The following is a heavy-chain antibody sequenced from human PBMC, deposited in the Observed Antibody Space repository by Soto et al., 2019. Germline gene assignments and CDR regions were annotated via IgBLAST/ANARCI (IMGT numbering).Heavy chain of an antibody. V-gene: IGHV3-23*01. D-gene: IGHD6-19*01. CDR1: GFTFSSYA. CDR3: AKDPDIAVAGMVDY. CDR2: ISGSGGST. Sequence: GGSLRLSCAASGFTFSSYAMRWVRQAPGKGLEWVSAISGSGGSTYYADSVRGRFTISRDNSKNTLYLQMNSLRAEDTAVYYCAKDPDIAVAGMVDYWGQGTLVTVSS. J-gene: IGHJ4*02.